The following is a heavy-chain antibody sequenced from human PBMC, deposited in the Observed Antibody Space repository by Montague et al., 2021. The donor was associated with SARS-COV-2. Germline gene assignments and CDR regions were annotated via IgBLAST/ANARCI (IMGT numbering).Heavy chain of an antibody. D-gene: IGHD1-26*01. CDR1: GFTFSSYA. J-gene: IGHJ6*02. Sequence: SLRLSCAASGFTFSSYAMHWVRQAPGKGLEWVAVISYDGSNKYYADSVKGRFTISRDNSKNTLYLQMNSLRAEDTAVYYCARARGGSYYHGMDVWGQGTTVTVSS. CDR2: ISYDGSNK. V-gene: IGHV3-30*04. CDR3: ARARGGSYYHGMDV.